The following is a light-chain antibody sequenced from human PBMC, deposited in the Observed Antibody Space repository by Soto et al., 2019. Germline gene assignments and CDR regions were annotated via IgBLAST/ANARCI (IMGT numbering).Light chain of an antibody. CDR3: AAGDDRLSGVV. CDR2: RTD. Sequence: QSVLTQPPSASGTPGQRVTISCSGSSSNIGSNYVNWYQQIPGTAPKLLLYRTDQRPSGVPDRFSGSKSGTSASLAISGRRSEDEADYYCAAGDDRLSGVVFGGGTKLTVL. J-gene: IGLJ2*01. CDR1: SSNIGSNY. V-gene: IGLV1-47*01.